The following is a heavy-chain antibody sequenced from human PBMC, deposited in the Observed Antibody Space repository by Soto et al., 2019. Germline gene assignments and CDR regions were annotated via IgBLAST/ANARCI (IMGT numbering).Heavy chain of an antibody. D-gene: IGHD2-15*01. CDR3: ARFGCSGGSCQRYYYYGMDV. V-gene: IGHV1-46*01. CDR1: GYTFTSYY. Sequence: QVQLVQSGAEVKKPGASVKVSCKASGYTFTSYYMHWVRQAPGQGLEWMGIINPSGGSTSYAQKVQGRVTMTRDTSTSPVYMELSSLRSEDTAVYYCARFGCSGGSCQRYYYYGMDVWGQGTTGTVSS. CDR2: INPSGGST. J-gene: IGHJ6*02.